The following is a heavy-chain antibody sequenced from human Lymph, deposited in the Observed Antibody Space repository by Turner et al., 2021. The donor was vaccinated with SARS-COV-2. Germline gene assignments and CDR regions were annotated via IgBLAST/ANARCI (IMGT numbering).Heavy chain of an antibody. D-gene: IGHD3-10*01. CDR1: GFTFSNYA. J-gene: IGHJ4*02. CDR3: AREMGSGSDY. Sequence: VQLVESGGGVVQLVRSLRPSCTASGFTFSNYAMRWVRQAPGKGLEWVSVISYDGSNTYYADSVKGRFTISRDNSKNTLYLQMNSLRTEDTAVYYCAREMGSGSDYWGQGTLVTVSS. CDR2: ISYDGSNT. V-gene: IGHV3-30*04.